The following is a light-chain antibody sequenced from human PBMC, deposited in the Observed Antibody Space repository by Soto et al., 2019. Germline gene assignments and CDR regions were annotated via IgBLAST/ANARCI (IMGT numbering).Light chain of an antibody. CDR1: ALTKQI. CDR2: KDS. Sequence: SYELIQPPSMSVSPGQTARITCSGDALTKQIAYWYQQKPGQAPVLVIYKDSERPSGIPERFSGSTSGTTVTLTISGVQEKDEADYYCQPADSSGINRVFGGGPRWTV. V-gene: IGLV3-25*03. J-gene: IGLJ2*01. CDR3: QPADSSGINRV.